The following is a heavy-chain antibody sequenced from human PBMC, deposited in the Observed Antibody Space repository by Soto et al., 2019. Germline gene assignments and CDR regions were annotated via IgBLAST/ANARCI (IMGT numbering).Heavy chain of an antibody. V-gene: IGHV1-3*01. D-gene: IGHD3-22*01. CDR3: AVPYYYDSSGYYQDGFDI. CDR2: INAGNGNT. CDR1: GYTFTSYA. J-gene: IGHJ3*02. Sequence: QVQLVQSGAEVKKPGASVKVSCKASGYTFTSYAMHWVRQAPGQRLEWMGWINAGNGNTKYSQKFQGRVTITRYTSASTAYMELSSLRSEDTAVYYCAVPYYYDSSGYYQDGFDIWGQGTMVTVSS.